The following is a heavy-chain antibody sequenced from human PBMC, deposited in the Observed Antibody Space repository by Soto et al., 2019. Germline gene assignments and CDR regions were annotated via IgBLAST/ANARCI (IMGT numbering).Heavy chain of an antibody. Sequence: GGSLRLSCAASGFTFSDYYMSWIRQAPGKGLEWVSYISSSGSTIYYADSVKGRFTISRDNAKNSLYLQMNSLRAEDTAVYYGARDARPRGLTDAFDIWGQGTMVTVSS. CDR1: GFTFSDYY. V-gene: IGHV3-11*01. CDR3: ARDARPRGLTDAFDI. D-gene: IGHD2-15*01. CDR2: ISSSGSTI. J-gene: IGHJ3*02.